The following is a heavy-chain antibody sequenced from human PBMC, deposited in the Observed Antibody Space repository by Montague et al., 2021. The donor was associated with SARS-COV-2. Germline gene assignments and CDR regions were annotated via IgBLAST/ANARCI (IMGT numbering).Heavy chain of an antibody. CDR2: ITSTGSSI. Sequence: SLRLSCAASGFTFSSYKMNWVRHAPGKGLEWVSYITSTGSSIYYADSVKGRFTISRDNAKNSLYLQMNSPRAEDTAIYYCARGSVGGYVFDYWGQGTLVTVSS. D-gene: IGHD1-26*01. CDR3: ARGSVGGYVFDY. J-gene: IGHJ4*02. V-gene: IGHV3-48*03. CDR1: GFTFSSYK.